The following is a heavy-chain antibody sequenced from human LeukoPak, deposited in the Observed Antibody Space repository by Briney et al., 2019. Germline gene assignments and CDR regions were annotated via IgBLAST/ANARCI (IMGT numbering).Heavy chain of an antibody. CDR2: IYSGGRT. CDR3: AREGSIYYSDSSGYLGY. D-gene: IGHD3-22*01. CDR1: GGSINSGPYY. J-gene: IGHJ4*02. V-gene: IGHV4-61*02. Sequence: PSQTLSLTCTVSGGSINSGPYYWSWIRQPAGKGLEWIGRIYSGGRTNYNPSLKSRVTISVDTSKNQFSLKLSSVTAADTAVYYCAREGSIYYSDSSGYLGYWGQGTLVTVSS.